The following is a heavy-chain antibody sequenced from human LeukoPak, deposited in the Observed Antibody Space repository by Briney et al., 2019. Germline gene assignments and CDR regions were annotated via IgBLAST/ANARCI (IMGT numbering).Heavy chain of an antibody. V-gene: IGHV1-69*04. CDR2: IIPILGIT. D-gene: IGHD6-19*01. Sequence: SVKVSCKASGDTFSSYSITWVRQAPGRGLEWMGRIIPILGITNYAQKFQGRVTITADKSTSTAYMELISLRSDDTAVYYCARDSQWLVHGGWFDPWGQGTLVTVSS. CDR1: GDTFSSYS. J-gene: IGHJ5*02. CDR3: ARDSQWLVHGGWFDP.